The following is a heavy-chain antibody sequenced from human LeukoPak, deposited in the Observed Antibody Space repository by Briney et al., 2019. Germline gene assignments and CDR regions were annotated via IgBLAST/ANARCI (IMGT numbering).Heavy chain of an antibody. CDR3: ATDRRYQPLLYRAFDP. CDR2: FDPEDGET. CDR1: GYTLTELS. V-gene: IGHV1-24*01. Sequence: GASVKVSRKVSGYTLTELSMHWVRQAPGKGLEWMGGFDPEDGETIYAQKFQGRVTMTEDTSTDTAYMELSSLRSEDTAVYYCATDRRYQPLLYRAFDPWGQGTLVTVSS. J-gene: IGHJ5*02. D-gene: IGHD2-2*02.